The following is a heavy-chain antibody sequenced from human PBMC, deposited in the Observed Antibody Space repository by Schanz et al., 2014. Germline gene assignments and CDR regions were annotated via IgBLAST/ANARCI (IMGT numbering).Heavy chain of an antibody. CDR2: INNSGST. CDR1: GGFISSINW. J-gene: IGHJ6*02. D-gene: IGHD2-15*01. CDR3: ARLVGPSFYYGMDV. Sequence: QVQLQESGPGLVKPSGTLSLTCAVSGGFISSINWWSWVRQSPGTGLEWIGEINNSGSTNYNPSRKSRVTISLDKSKSQFSLTLNAVTAADTAVYYCARLVGPSFYYGMDVWGQGTTVTVSS. V-gene: IGHV4-4*02.